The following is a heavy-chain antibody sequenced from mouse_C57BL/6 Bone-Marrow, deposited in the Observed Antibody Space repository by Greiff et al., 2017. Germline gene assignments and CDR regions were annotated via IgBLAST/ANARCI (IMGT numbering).Heavy chain of an antibody. Sequence: EVQLQESGAELVRPGASVKLSCTASGFNIKDYYMHWVKQRPEQGLEWIGRIDPEDGDNEYAPKFQGKATMTADTSSNTAYLQLSSLTSEDTAVYYGTTIHYYGNYFYAMDYWGQGTSVTVSS. CDR3: TTIHYYGNYFYAMDY. J-gene: IGHJ4*01. CDR2: IDPEDGDN. V-gene: IGHV14-1*01. CDR1: GFNIKDYY. D-gene: IGHD2-1*01.